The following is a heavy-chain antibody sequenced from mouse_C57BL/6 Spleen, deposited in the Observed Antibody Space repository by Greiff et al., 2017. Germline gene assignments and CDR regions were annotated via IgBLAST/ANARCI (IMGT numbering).Heavy chain of an antibody. Sequence: EVKLMESGPGLVKPSQSLSLTCSVTGYSITSGYYWNWIRQFPGNKLEWMGYISYDGSNNYNPSLKNRISITRDTSKNQFFLKLNSVTTEDTATYYCAREDGNAMDYWGQGTSVTVSS. J-gene: IGHJ4*01. CDR3: AREDGNAMDY. V-gene: IGHV3-6*01. CDR1: GYSITSGYY. CDR2: ISYDGSN. D-gene: IGHD2-3*01.